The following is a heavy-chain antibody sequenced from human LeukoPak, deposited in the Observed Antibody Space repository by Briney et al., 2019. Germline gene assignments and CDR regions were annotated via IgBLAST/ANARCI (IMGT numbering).Heavy chain of an antibody. Sequence: GGSLRLSCPASEFTFSSYWMDWVRQAPGKGLEWVSAISGSGDNAYYADSVRGRFTISRDNSKNTLYLQMNSLRAEDTAVYYCALGVGELNNRKNWFDPWGQGTLVTVSS. D-gene: IGHD1-7*01. CDR1: EFTFSSYW. J-gene: IGHJ5*02. V-gene: IGHV3-23*01. CDR3: ALGVGELNNRKNWFDP. CDR2: ISGSGDNA.